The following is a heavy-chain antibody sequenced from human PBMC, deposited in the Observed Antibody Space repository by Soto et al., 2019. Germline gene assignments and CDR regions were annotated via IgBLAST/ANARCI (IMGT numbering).Heavy chain of an antibody. J-gene: IGHJ5*02. CDR2: ISYDGSNK. CDR1: GFTFSSYG. CDR3: PKDHVPDP. V-gene: IGHV3-30*18. Sequence: GGSLRLSCAASGFTFSSYGMHWVRQAPGKGLEWVAVISYDGSNKYYADSVKGRFTISRDNSKNTLYLQMNSLRAEDTAVYYCPKDHVPDPWGQGTLVTVSS.